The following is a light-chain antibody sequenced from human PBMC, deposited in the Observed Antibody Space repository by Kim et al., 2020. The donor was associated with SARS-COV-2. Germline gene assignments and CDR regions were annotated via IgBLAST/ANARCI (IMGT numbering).Light chain of an antibody. CDR3: EQYHRYPPA. V-gene: IGKV1-16*02. CDR1: QDISNH. Sequence: DIQMTQSPSSLSASVGDRVTITCRATQDISNHVAWFQQKPGEAPKSLIYAASILQSGVPSKFSGSGSGTDFTLTISSLQPEDSATYYCEQYHRYPPAFGQGTRLEIK. J-gene: IGKJ5*01. CDR2: AAS.